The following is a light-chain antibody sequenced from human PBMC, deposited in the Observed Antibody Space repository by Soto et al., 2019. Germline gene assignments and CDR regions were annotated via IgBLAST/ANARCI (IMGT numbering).Light chain of an antibody. Sequence: QSVLTQPPSASGTPGQRVTISCSGSSSNIGSNTVNWYQQLPGTAPKLLIYSNNQRPSGVPDRFSGSRSGTSASLAISGRQSADEADYYCAAWDDRLNAGVFGGGTKLTVL. CDR2: SNN. CDR1: SSNIGSNT. J-gene: IGLJ3*02. V-gene: IGLV1-44*01. CDR3: AAWDDRLNAGV.